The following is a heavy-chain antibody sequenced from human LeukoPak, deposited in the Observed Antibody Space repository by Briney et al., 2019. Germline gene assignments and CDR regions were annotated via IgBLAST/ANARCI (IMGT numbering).Heavy chain of an antibody. V-gene: IGHV4-59*01. CDR2: ISNIGTT. CDR1: GASISSYF. J-gene: IGHJ3*02. CDR3: TRDRSALDT. Sequence: SETLSLTCTVSGASISSYFWIWIRQSPGKGLEWIGYISNIGTTNYNPSLKSRVTISGDTSKNQFSLKLSSVTAADTAVYYCTRDRSALDTWGQGTIITVSS.